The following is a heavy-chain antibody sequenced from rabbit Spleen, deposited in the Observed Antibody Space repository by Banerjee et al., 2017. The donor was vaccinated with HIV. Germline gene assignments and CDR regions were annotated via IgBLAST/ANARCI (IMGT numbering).Heavy chain of an antibody. CDR2: IDPVFGIT. CDR1: GFSISSYY. CDR3: ARDGAGGSYFAL. Sequence: QEQLVESGGGLVQPGGSPTLTCTASGFSISSYYMNWVRQAPGKGLEWIGYIDPVFGITYYANWVNGRFSISRENAQNTVFLQMTSLTAADTATYFCARDGAGGSYFALWGPGTLVTVS. J-gene: IGHJ6*01. V-gene: IGHV1S47*01. D-gene: IGHD8-1*01.